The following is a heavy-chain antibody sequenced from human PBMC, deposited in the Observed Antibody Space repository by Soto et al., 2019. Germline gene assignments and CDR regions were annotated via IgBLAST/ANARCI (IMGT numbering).Heavy chain of an antibody. CDR2: IYPGGSDT. J-gene: IGHJ3*01. Sequence: PGESLKISCKGSRYSFTKYWIGWVRQMPGRGLEWMGSIYPGGSDTRYSPSFRGQVSISADKSITTAFLRWRSLKASDTAMYFCARIIGYCRNNDCSWTFDVWGQGTMVTVSS. CDR1: RYSFTKYW. D-gene: IGHD2-15*01. CDR3: ARIIGYCRNNDCSWTFDV. V-gene: IGHV5-51*01.